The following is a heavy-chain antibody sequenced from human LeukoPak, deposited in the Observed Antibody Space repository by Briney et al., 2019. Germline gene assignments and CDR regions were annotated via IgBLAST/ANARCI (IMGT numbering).Heavy chain of an antibody. CDR2: TNPGGSNT. D-gene: IGHD1-14*01. Sequence: GGSLRLSCAASGFTFSNYWMHWVRQVPGKGLVWVPRTNPGGSNTAYADPVKGRFTISRDNARNTLYLQMDSLRAEDTAVYYCARSNQADDYWGQGTLVTVSS. CDR1: GFTFSNYW. V-gene: IGHV3-74*01. J-gene: IGHJ4*02. CDR3: ARSNQADDY.